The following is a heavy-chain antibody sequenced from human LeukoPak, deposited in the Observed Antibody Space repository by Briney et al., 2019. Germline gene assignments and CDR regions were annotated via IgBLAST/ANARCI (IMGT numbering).Heavy chain of an antibody. V-gene: IGHV4-34*01. CDR2: INHSGST. Sequence: SETLSLTCAVYGGSFNTYYWSWIRQPPGRGLEWIGEINHSGSTNYNPSLKSRFTISVDTSKNQFSLKLGSVTAADTAVYYCARVVTASHDAFDIWGQGTMVTVSS. J-gene: IGHJ3*02. CDR1: GGSFNTYY. CDR3: ARVVTASHDAFDI. D-gene: IGHD2-21*02.